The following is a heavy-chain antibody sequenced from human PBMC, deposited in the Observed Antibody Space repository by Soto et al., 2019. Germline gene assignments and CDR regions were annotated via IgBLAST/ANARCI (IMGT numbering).Heavy chain of an antibody. D-gene: IGHD6-13*01. J-gene: IGHJ4*02. CDR1: GFTLSTSG. Sequence: GGSLRLSCAASGFTLSTSGLNWVRQAPGKGLEWVSGISASGDTTYYADSVKGRFAVSRDSSKNALFLQMNSLRGEDTAVYYCAKDHISAAGADFWRQGTLVTVSS. CDR3: AKDHISAAGADF. V-gene: IGHV3-23*01. CDR2: ISASGDTT.